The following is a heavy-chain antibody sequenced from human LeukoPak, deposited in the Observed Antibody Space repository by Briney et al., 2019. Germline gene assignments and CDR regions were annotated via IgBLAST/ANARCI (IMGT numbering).Heavy chain of an antibody. CDR1: GGSISSYY. V-gene: IGHV4-59*01. D-gene: IGHD3-10*01. CDR2: IYYSGST. CDR3: ARRILDTSGNYWSFDP. Sequence: SETLSLTCTVSGGSISSYYWSWIRQPPGKGLEWVGYIYYSGSTNYNPSLKSRVTISVDTSKNQFSLKLSSVTAADTAVYFCARRILDTSGNYWSFDPWGQGTLVTVSS. J-gene: IGHJ5*02.